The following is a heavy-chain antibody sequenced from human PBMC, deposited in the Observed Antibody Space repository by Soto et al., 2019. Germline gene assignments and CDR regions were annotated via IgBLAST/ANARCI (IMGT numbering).Heavy chain of an antibody. CDR2: IFPGDSDT. D-gene: IGHD5-18*01. V-gene: IGHV5-51*01. CDR3: ARRFRYRYSCPDY. J-gene: IGHJ4*02. Sequence: GESLKISCKASGYSFSDYWIAWVRQMPGKGLEWVGIIFPGDSDTAYSPSFQGRVTISADKSITTAYLQWSSLKASDTAMYYCARRFRYRYSCPDYWGQGTLVTVSS. CDR1: GYSFSDYW.